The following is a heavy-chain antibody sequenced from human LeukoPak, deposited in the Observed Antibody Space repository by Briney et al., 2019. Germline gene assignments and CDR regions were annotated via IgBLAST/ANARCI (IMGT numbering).Heavy chain of an antibody. CDR3: ARDTPLYSSDWYVNWFDP. Sequence: SETLSLTCTVSGGSGISGSYYWSRIRQPPGKGLEWIGYIYHSGTTKYNPPLKSRVTISIDTSKNQFSLKVRSVTAADTAVYFCARDTPLYSSDWYVNWFDPWGQGTLVTVSS. CDR1: GGSGISGSYY. CDR2: IYHSGTT. V-gene: IGHV4-61*01. J-gene: IGHJ5*02. D-gene: IGHD6-19*01.